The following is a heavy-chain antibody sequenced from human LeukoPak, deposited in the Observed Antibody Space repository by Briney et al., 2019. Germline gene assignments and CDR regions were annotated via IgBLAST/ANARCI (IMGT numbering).Heavy chain of an antibody. V-gene: IGHV4-4*07. J-gene: IGHJ4*02. CDR3: AKARPVEWELSYIYQDFDY. D-gene: IGHD3-3*01. CDR1: GGSISSYY. Sequence: SETLSLTCTVSGGSISSYYWSWIRQPAGKGLEWIGRIHTSGSTNYNPSLKSRVTMSVDTSKNQFSPKLSSVTAADTAVYYCAKARPVEWELSYIYQDFDYWGQGTLVTVSS. CDR2: IHTSGST.